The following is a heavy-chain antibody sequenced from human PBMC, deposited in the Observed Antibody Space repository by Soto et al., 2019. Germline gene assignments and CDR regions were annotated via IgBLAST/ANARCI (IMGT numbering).Heavy chain of an antibody. CDR3: AMVDNYVTPTAQDV. CDR2: INPSGGST. D-gene: IGHD3-16*01. J-gene: IGHJ6*02. V-gene: IGHV1-46*01. CDR1: GYTLTSYY. Sequence: ASVKVSYKAPGYTLTSYYMHWVRQAPGQGLEWMGIINPSGGSTNYAQKIQGRVTMTRDTSTSTVYMELSSLRSEDTAVYYCAMVDNYVTPTAQDVWGQGTTVTVSS.